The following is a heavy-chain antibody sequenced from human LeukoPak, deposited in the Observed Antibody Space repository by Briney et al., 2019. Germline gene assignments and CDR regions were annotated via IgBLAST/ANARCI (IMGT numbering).Heavy chain of an antibody. CDR1: GFTFSSYG. Sequence: PGGSLRLSCAASGFTFSSYGMHWVRQAPGKGLEWVSVIYSGGSTYYADSVKGRFTISRDNSKNTLYLQMNSLRAEDTAVYYCARGLAAAGLFDYWGQGTLVTVSS. V-gene: IGHV3-66*01. J-gene: IGHJ4*02. CDR3: ARGLAAAGLFDY. D-gene: IGHD6-13*01. CDR2: IYSGGST.